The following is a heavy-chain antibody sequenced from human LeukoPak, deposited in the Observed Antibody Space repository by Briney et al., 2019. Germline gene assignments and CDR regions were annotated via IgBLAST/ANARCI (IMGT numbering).Heavy chain of an antibody. CDR1: GFTFRSYD. J-gene: IGHJ4*02. D-gene: IGHD6-6*01. CDR2: ISPNGDNT. CDR3: VKIARD. Sequence: GGSLRLSCAASGFTFRSYDTHWVRQAPGKGLEYVSGISPNGDNTYYADSVKGRFTISRDNSKNTLYLQMSGLRVEDTAVYYCVKIARDWGQGALVTVSS. V-gene: IGHV3-64D*06.